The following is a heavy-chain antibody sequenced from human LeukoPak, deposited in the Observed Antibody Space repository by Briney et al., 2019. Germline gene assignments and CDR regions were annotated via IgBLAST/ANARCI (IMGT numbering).Heavy chain of an antibody. CDR3: AKASRFGYSYGPREYFYYMDV. CDR2: ISGSGGST. Sequence: GGSLRLSCAASGFTFTSFGMSWVRQAPGKGLEWVSTISGSGGSTYYADSVKGRFTISRDNSKNTLYLQMNTLRAEDTAVYYCAKASRFGYSYGPREYFYYMDVWGKGTTITISS. J-gene: IGHJ6*03. CDR1: GFTFTSFG. D-gene: IGHD5-18*01. V-gene: IGHV3-23*01.